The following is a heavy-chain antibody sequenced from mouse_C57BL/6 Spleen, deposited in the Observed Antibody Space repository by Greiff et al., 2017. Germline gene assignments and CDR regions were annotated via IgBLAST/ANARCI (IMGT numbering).Heavy chain of an antibody. CDR2: SYPGDGDS. J-gene: IGHJ2*01. D-gene: IGHD1-1*01. V-gene: IGHV1-82*01. Sequence: QVQLQQSGPELVKPGASVKISCKASGYAFSSSWMNWVKQRPGKGLEWIGRSYPGDGDSTYNGKFKGKATLTADKSSSTAYMQLSSLTSEDSAVYFCARDYGSRVDYWGQGTTLTVSS. CDR3: ARDYGSRVDY. CDR1: GYAFSSSW.